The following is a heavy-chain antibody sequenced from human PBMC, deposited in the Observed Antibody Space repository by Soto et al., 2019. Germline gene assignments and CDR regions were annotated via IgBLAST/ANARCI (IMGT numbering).Heavy chain of an antibody. V-gene: IGHV1-18*01. CDR2: ISPYSGNT. CDR3: AMVDNYVTPTPQDV. J-gene: IGHJ6*02. D-gene: IGHD3-16*01. CDR1: GYIFVNYG. Sequence: QVQLVQSGDEVRKPGSSVKVSCKASGYIFVNYGIAWVRQAPGQGLEWMGWISPYSGNTHYASKVQGRLTMTTDTSTCTADVDLGSMTSDATAVYFCAMVDNYVTPTPQDVWGQGTTVTVSS.